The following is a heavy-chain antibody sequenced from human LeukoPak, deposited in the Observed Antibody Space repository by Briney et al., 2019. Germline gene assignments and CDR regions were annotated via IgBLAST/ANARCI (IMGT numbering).Heavy chain of an antibody. J-gene: IGHJ4*02. D-gene: IGHD3-10*01. CDR3: TTRTETMVRGVDY. CDR2: IKSKTDGGTT. V-gene: IGHV3-15*01. Sequence: PGGSLRLSCAASGFTFSSYSMNWVRQAPGKGLEWVGRIKSKTDGGTTDYAAPVKGRFTISRDDSKNTLYLQMNSLKTEDTAVYYCTTRTETMVRGVDYWGQGTLVTVSS. CDR1: GFTFSSYS.